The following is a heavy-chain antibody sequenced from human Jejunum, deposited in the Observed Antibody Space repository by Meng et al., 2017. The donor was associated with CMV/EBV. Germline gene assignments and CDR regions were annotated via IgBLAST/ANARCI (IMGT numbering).Heavy chain of an antibody. J-gene: IGHJ3*02. CDR2: IDRDGSAS. V-gene: IGHV3-74*01. CDR1: TSSGDW. CDR3: VPYVPLRFVDWSNALDT. Sequence: TSSGDWMHWIRQAPGKGLMRIARIDRDGSASSYADSVKRRFTISRENVMKTLFLEMTGLGVDDTARYFCVPYVPLRFVDWSNALDTWGQGTMVTVSS. D-gene: IGHD3/OR15-3a*01.